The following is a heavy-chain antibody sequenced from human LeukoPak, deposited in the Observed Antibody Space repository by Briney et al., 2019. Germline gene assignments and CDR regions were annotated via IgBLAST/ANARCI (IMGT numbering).Heavy chain of an antibody. CDR1: GFTFSSYS. D-gene: IGHD6-6*01. V-gene: IGHV3-21*04. CDR3: AREGYSSSSGAFDI. CDR2: ISSSSSYI. Sequence: GGSLRLSCAASGFTFSSYSMNWVRQAPGKGLEWVSSISSSSSYIYYADSVKGRFTISRHNSKNTLYLQMNSLRAEDTAVYYCAREGYSSSSGAFDIWGQGTMVTVSS. J-gene: IGHJ3*02.